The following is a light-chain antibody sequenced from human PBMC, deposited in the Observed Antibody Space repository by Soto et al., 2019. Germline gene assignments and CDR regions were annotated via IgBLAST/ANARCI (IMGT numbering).Light chain of an antibody. Sequence: QSALAQPRSVSGSPGQSVTISCTGTSSDVGGYNYVSWYQQHPGKAPKFMIYDVTKRPSGVPDRFSGSKSGNTASLTISGLQAEDEADYFCCSYAGSHTVLFGGGTKVTAL. CDR2: DVT. CDR1: SSDVGGYNY. J-gene: IGLJ2*01. CDR3: CSYAGSHTVL. V-gene: IGLV2-11*01.